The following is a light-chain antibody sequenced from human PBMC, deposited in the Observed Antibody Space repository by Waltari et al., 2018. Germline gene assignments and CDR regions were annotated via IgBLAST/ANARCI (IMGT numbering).Light chain of an antibody. CDR2: GNN. CDR1: SSNIGNKD. CDR3: ATWDDSLSAWV. J-gene: IGLJ3*02. V-gene: IGLV1-47*01. Sequence: QSVLTQPPSASGTPGQRVTISCSGTSSNIGNKDVYWYKQFPGTAPKLLIYGNNQRPSGVPDRFSGSKSGTSASLAISELRSEDEADYYCATWDDSLSAWVFGGGTKVTAL.